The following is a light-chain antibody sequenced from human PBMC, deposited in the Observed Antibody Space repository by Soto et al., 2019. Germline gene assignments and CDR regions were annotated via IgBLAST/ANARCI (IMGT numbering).Light chain of an antibody. J-gene: IGKJ1*01. CDR1: QSVSDN. CDR3: QQYGSSGT. Sequence: EIVMTQSPATLSVSPCERVALSCRASQSVSDNLARYQQKPGQAPSLLIYGAFTRATGVPARFSGAGSGTDFTLTISRLEPEDFAVYYCQQYGSSGTFGQGTKVDIK. CDR2: GAF. V-gene: IGKV3-15*01.